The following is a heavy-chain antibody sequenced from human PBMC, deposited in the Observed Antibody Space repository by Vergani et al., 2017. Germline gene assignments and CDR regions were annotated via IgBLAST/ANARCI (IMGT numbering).Heavy chain of an antibody. CDR3: AKANPRNRGYDYLYYYHAMDA. J-gene: IGHJ6*02. CDR1: GFTFNHYA. Sequence: EVQLLESGGDLVQPGGSLRLSCAASGFTFNHYAMNWVRQAPGKGLEWVSGISGSGGSTYYAGSVKGRVAISRDSSKNTLYLQMNSLSAGDTAVYYCAKANPRNRGYDYLYYYHAMDAWGQGTTVTVSS. D-gene: IGHD5-12*01. V-gene: IGHV3-23*01. CDR2: ISGSGGST.